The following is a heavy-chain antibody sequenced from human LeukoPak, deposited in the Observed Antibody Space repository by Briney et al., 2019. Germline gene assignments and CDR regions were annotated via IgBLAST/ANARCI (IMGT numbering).Heavy chain of an antibody. CDR2: ISGSGGST. J-gene: IGHJ4*02. CDR3: AKDAGLWFGVQSSYYFDY. Sequence: GGSLRLSCAASGFTFSSYAMSWVRQAPGKGLEWVSAISGSGGSTYYADSVKGRFTISRDNSKNTLYLQMNSLRAKDTAVYYCAKDAGLWFGVQSSYYFDYWGQGTLVTVSS. V-gene: IGHV3-23*01. D-gene: IGHD3-10*01. CDR1: GFTFSSYA.